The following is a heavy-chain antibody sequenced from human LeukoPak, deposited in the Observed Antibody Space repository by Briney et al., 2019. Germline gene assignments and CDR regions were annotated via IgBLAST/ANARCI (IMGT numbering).Heavy chain of an antibody. CDR2: INSDGSST. Sequence: VQPGGSLRLSCAASGFTFSSYWMHWVRQAPGKGLVWVSRINSDGSSTSYADSVKGRFTISRDNAKNTLYLQMNSLRAEDTAVYYCATLPWFGEFDYWGQGNLVTVSS. D-gene: IGHD3-10*01. CDR1: GFTFSSYW. CDR3: ATLPWFGEFDY. J-gene: IGHJ4*02. V-gene: IGHV3-74*01.